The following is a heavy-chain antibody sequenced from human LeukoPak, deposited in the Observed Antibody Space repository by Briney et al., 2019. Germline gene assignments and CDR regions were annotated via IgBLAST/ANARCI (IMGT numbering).Heavy chain of an antibody. CDR2: ISYDGSNK. CDR1: GFTFSSYG. D-gene: IGHD3-10*01. Sequence: GRSLRLSCAASGFTFSSYGMHWVRQAPGKGLEWVAVISYDGSNKYYADSVKGRFTISRDNSKNTLHLQMNSLRAEDTAVYYCAKELLWFGEYPNGFDYWGQGTLVTVSS. V-gene: IGHV3-30*18. CDR3: AKELLWFGEYPNGFDY. J-gene: IGHJ4*02.